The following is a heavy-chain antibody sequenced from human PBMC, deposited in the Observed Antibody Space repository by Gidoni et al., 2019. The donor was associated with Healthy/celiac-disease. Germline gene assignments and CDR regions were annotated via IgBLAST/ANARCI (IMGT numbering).Heavy chain of an antibody. V-gene: IGHV1-2*02. D-gene: IGHD3-3*01. CDR1: GYTFTGYY. Sequence: QVQLVQSGAEVKKPGASVKVSCKASGYTFTGYYMHWVRQAPGQGLEWMGWINPNSGGTNYAQKFQGRVTMTRDTSISTAYMELSRLRSDDTAVYYCAREGGKLGIFGVDPEDYWGQGTLVTVSS. CDR3: AREGGKLGIFGVDPEDY. CDR2: INPNSGGT. J-gene: IGHJ4*02.